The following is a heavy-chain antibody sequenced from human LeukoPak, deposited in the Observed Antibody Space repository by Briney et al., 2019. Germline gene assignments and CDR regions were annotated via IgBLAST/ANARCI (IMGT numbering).Heavy chain of an antibody. CDR3: ARGPQFSGPGWFG. J-gene: IGHJ4*02. D-gene: IGHD3-16*01. Sequence: GGSLRLPCAASGFTFSGYVMTWVRQAPGKGLECVSSITFSSSHIYYADSVKGRFTISRDNTKDSLYLQMNSLRAEDTAIYYCARGPQFSGPGWFGWGQGTLVTVSS. CDR1: GFTFSGYV. V-gene: IGHV3-21*01. CDR2: ITFSSSHI.